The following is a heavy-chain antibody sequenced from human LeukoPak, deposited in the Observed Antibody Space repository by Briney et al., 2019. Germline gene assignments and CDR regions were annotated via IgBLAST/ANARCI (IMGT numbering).Heavy chain of an antibody. Sequence: PGGSLRLSCTASGFTFSSYGMHWVRQAPGKGLEWVSYISSSSSTIYYADSVKGRFTISRDNAKNSLYLQMNSLRAEDTAVYYCARDDYGGNSIWYFQHWGQGTLVTVSS. D-gene: IGHD4-23*01. V-gene: IGHV3-48*04. CDR2: ISSSSSTI. J-gene: IGHJ1*01. CDR1: GFTFSSYG. CDR3: ARDDYGGNSIWYFQH.